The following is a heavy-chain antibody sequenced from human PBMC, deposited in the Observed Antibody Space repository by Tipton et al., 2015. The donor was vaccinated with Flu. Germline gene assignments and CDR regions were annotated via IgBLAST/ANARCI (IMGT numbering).Heavy chain of an antibody. CDR3: ARKTDSSGHGDY. D-gene: IGHD3-22*01. CDR1: GFTFNNYW. V-gene: IGHV3-7*01. Sequence: TASGFTFNNYWMAWVRQAPGKGLEWVANIGQDGSERYYVDSVKGRFTISRDNSKNTLYLQMNSLRAEDTAVYYCARKTDSSGHGDYWGQGTLVTVSS. CDR2: IGQDGSER. J-gene: IGHJ4*02.